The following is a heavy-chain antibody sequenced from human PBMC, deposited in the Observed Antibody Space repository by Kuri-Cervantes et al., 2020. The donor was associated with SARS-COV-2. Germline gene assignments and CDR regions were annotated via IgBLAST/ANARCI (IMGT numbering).Heavy chain of an antibody. CDR2: ISQSGNT. V-gene: IGHV4-30-2*01. CDR3: ARVSGDSRFSYYMDV. J-gene: IGHJ6*03. Sequence: SCAVSGGSISSGNFYWSWIRQPPGKGLEWIGYISQSGNTYYNPSLKSRVTISVDRSKNQFFLKVSSVSAADTAVYYCARVSGDSRFSYYMDVWGTGTTVTVSS. D-gene: IGHD7-27*01. CDR1: GGSISSGNFY.